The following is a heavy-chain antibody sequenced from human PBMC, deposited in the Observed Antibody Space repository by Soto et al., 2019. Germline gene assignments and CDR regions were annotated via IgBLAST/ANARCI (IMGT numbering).Heavy chain of an antibody. CDR3: ASTAQSSGWYSGGLDY. J-gene: IGHJ4*02. CDR1: GGSISSYY. D-gene: IGHD6-19*01. CDR2: IYYSGST. Sequence: QVQLQESGPGLVKPSETLSLTCTVSGGSISSYYWSWIRQPPGKGLEWIGYIYYSGSTNYNPSLKSRVTISVDTSKNQLSLKLSSVAAADTGVYYGASTAQSSGWYSGGLDYWGQGTLVTVSS. V-gene: IGHV4-59*01.